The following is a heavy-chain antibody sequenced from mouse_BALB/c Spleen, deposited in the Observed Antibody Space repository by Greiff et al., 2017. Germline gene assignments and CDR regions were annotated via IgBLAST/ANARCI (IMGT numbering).Heavy chain of an antibody. CDR1: GFNIKDTY. V-gene: IGHV14-3*02. D-gene: IGHD2-3*01. J-gene: IGHJ2*01. CDR2: IDPANGNT. CDR3: AIGYDGYYLDY. Sequence: EVQLQQSGAELVKPGASVKLSCTASGFNIKDTYMHWVKQRPEQGLEWIGRIDPANGNTKYDPKFQGKATITADTSSNTAYLQLSSLTSEDTAVYYCAIGYDGYYLDYWGQGTTLTVSS.